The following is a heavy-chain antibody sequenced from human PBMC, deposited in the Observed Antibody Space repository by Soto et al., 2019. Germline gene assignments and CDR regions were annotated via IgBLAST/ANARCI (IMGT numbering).Heavy chain of an antibody. D-gene: IGHD4-17*01. CDR1: GYTLTSYD. V-gene: IGHV1-8*01. J-gene: IGHJ6*02. CDR2: MNPNSGNT. CDR3: ARKTVTYYYYYGMDV. Sequence: ASVKVSCKASGYTLTSYDINWVRQATGQGLEWMGWMNPNSGNTGYAQKFQGRVTMTRNTSISTAYMELSSLRSEDTAVYYCARKTVTYYYYYGMDVWGQGTTVTVSS.